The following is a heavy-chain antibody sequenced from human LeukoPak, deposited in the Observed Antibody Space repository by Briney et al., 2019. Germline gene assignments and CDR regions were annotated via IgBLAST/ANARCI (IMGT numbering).Heavy chain of an antibody. V-gene: IGHV3-30*18. CDR1: GFTFSSYG. D-gene: IGHD3-22*01. CDR3: AKGYYYDSSGYYYDYYFDY. Sequence: PGRSLRLSCAASGFTFSSYGMHWVRQAPGKGLEWVAVISYDGSNKYYADSVKGRFTISRDNSKNTLYLQMNSLRAEDTAVYYCAKGYYYDSSGYYYDYYFDYWGQGTLVTVSS. J-gene: IGHJ4*02. CDR2: ISYDGSNK.